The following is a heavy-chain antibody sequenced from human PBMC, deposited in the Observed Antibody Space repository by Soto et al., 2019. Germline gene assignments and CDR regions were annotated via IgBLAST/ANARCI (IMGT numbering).Heavy chain of an antibody. CDR1: GYTFTSYF. D-gene: IGHD6-13*01. J-gene: IGHJ4*02. CDR3: ARATNASNWDY. Sequence: ASVKVSCKASGYTFTSYFITWVRQAPGQGLEWMGWISAYNGGTNYAQKFQDRLTMTTDTSTSTAYMELRSLRSDDTAVYFCARATNASNWDYWGQGTLVTVSS. CDR2: ISAYNGGT. V-gene: IGHV1-18*01.